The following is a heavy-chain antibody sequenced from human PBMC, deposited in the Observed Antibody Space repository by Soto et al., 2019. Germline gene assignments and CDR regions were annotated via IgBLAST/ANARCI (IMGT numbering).Heavy chain of an antibody. J-gene: IGHJ6*02. CDR2: IRSKANSYAT. Sequence: LRLSCAASGFTFSGSAMHWVRQASGKGLEWVGRIRSKANSYATAYAASVKGRFTISRDDSKNTAYLQMNSLKTEDTAVYYCARVREYYYYGMDVWGQGTTVTVSS. CDR3: ARVREYYYYGMDV. CDR1: GFTFSGSA. V-gene: IGHV3-73*01.